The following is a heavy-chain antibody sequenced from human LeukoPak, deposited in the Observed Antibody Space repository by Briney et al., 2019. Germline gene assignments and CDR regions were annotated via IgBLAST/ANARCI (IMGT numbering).Heavy chain of an antibody. Sequence: SETLSLTCAVYGGSFSGYYWSWIRQPPGKGLEWIGEINHSGSTNYNPSLKSRVTISVDTSKNQFSLKPSSVTAADTAVYYCARHRGGSGYHQDWGQGTLVTVSS. D-gene: IGHD3-22*01. V-gene: IGHV4-34*01. J-gene: IGHJ4*02. CDR2: INHSGST. CDR3: ARHRGGSGYHQD. CDR1: GGSFSGYY.